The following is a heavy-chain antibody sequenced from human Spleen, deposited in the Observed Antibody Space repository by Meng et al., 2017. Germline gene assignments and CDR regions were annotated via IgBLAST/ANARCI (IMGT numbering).Heavy chain of an antibody. V-gene: IGHV3-30*01. CDR3: ARPIAAAGTFFDY. CDR1: GFIFSSYA. CDR2: ISYDGSNK. J-gene: IGHJ4*02. D-gene: IGHD6-13*01. Sequence: SLKISCAASGFIFSSYAMHWVRQPPGKGLEWVAVISYDGSNKYYADSVKGRFTISRDNSKNTLYLQINSLRAEDTAVYYCARPIAAAGTFFDYWGQGTLVTASS.